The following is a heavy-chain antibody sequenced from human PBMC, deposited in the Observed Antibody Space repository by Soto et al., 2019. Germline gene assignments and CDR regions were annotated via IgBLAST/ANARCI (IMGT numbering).Heavy chain of an antibody. V-gene: IGHV3-30-3*01. CDR1: GFTFSSYA. Sequence: PGGSLRLSCAASGFTFSSYAMHWVRQAPGKGLEWVAVISYDGSNKYYADSVKGRFTISRDNSKNTLYLQMNSLRAEDTAVYYCARGVERGWFKSDPQWLHDYWGQGTLVTVYS. CDR2: ISYDGSNK. D-gene: IGHD6-19*01. J-gene: IGHJ4*02. CDR3: ARGVERGWFKSDPQWLHDY.